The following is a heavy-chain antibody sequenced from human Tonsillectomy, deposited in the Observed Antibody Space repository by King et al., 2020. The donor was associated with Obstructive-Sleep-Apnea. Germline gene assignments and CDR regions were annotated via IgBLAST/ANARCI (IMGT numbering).Heavy chain of an antibody. CDR3: TRDFLAGFDP. D-gene: IGHD2/OR15-2a*01. Sequence: EVQLVESGGGLVQPGGSLRLSCVASGFTFSGYWMHWVRQGPGKGLVWVSCINGDGSSTRYADSVKGRFTISRDNAKNTLYLQMNSLRAEDTSVYYCTRDFLAGFDPWGQGTLVTVSS. V-gene: IGHV3-74*01. J-gene: IGHJ5*02. CDR2: INGDGSST. CDR1: GFTFSGYW.